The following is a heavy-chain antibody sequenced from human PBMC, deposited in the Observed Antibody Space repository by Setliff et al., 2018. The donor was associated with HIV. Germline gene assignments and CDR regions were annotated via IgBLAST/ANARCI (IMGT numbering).Heavy chain of an antibody. CDR3: ARAKTIGVSAVFFDP. D-gene: IGHD3-3*01. Sequence: LSLTCTVSGGSMNSDSYSWTWLRQPAGKGPELIGHIYVGGSVIYNPPLASRVTISMVPSKNQFSLDLSSVTAADTAKYYCARAKTIGVSAVFFDPWGQGTPVTVSS. CDR2: IYVGGSV. CDR1: GGSMNSDSYS. V-gene: IGHV4-61*09. J-gene: IGHJ5*02.